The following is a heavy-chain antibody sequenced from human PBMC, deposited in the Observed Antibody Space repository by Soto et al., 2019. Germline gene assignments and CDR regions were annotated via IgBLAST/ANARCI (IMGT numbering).Heavy chain of an antibody. V-gene: IGHV4-4*02. CDR2: IFQSGST. D-gene: IGHD6-19*01. J-gene: IGHJ5*02. CDR1: GGTIRSPDW. Sequence: KTSETRSLTCGVSGGTIRSPDWWTWVRQPPGKGLEWIGEIFQSGSTNYTPSLESRVTISVDKSKNQFSLTLTSVTAADTAVYFCARGRGRYSSGWSWFDPWGQGILVTVSS. CDR3: ARGRGRYSSGWSWFDP.